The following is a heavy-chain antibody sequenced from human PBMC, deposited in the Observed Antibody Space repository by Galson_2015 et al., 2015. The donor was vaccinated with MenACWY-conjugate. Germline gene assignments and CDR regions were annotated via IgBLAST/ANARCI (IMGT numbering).Heavy chain of an antibody. Sequence: SLRLSCAASGFTFSNYGMHWVRQAPGKGLEWISYISPGSGRIYYADSAKGRFTISRDDAKSSLFLQIVSLRDEDTAVYYCAWGRNPTVNSMYLDYWGQGTLVTVSS. CDR2: ISPGSGRI. J-gene: IGHJ4*02. CDR1: GFTFSNYG. V-gene: IGHV3-48*02. CDR3: AWGRNPTVNSMYLDY. D-gene: IGHD7-27*01.